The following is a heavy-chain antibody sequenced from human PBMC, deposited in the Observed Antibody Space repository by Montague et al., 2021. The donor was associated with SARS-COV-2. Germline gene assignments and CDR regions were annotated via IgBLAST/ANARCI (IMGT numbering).Heavy chain of an antibody. CDR2: ISSSGGI. Sequence: SETLSLTCTVSGSSSGYYWTWIRQSAGKGLEWIGRISSSGGIDYNASLRSRFTMSLDTSKIRLSLKLSSVTAADTAVYYCARQYIGYNRRFDYWGQGALVTVSP. D-gene: IGHD5-12*01. CDR3: ARQYIGYNRRFDY. CDR1: GSSSGYY. J-gene: IGHJ4*02. V-gene: IGHV4-4*07.